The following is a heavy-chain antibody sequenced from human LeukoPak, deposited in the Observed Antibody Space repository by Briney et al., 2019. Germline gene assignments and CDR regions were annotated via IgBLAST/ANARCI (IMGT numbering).Heavy chain of an antibody. J-gene: IGHJ3*02. CDR2: IYTPGGT. CDR1: GGSISNYY. V-gene: IGHV4-4*09. CDR3: ARHPSDFGGSSGAFDI. D-gene: IGHD6-6*01. Sequence: PSETLSLTCTVSGGSISNYYWSWIRQPPGKGLEWIGYIYTPGGTNYNPALMSRVTISADTSRNQFFLQLNSVTAADTAVYYCARHPSDFGGSSGAFDIWAPGEMITVS.